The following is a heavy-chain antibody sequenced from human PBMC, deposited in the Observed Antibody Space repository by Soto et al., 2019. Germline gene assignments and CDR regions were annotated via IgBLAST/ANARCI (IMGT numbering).Heavy chain of an antibody. CDR2: VNHGGST. CDR3: VRVIKIPDDILGYFDS. CDR1: GGSFSGYF. D-gene: IGHD2-2*01. J-gene: IGHJ4*02. V-gene: IGHV4-34*01. Sequence: SETLSLTCAVYGGSFSGYFWGWIRQPPGKGLEWIGEVNHGGSTNYNPSLKSRVTISVDPSKNQHSLKMHSVTAADTAIYYCVRVIKIPDDILGYFDSWGQGTLVTVSS.